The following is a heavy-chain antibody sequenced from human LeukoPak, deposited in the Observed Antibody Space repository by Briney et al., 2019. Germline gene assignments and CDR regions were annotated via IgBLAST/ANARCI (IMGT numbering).Heavy chain of an antibody. D-gene: IGHD6-13*01. CDR1: GFTFSSYA. J-gene: IGHJ4*02. V-gene: IGHV3-15*04. CDR2: IANKINSERK. CDR3: TTEGQQMESSGCDF. Sequence: GGSLRLSCAASGFTFSSYAMSWVRQAPGKGLEWVGRIANKINSERKDYAAPVRGRFSISRDDSENTLYLQMNGLQTEDTGVYYCTTEGQQMESSGCDFWGRGTRSPSPQ.